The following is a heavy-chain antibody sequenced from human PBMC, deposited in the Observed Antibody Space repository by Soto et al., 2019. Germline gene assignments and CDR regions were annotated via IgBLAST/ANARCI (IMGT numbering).Heavy chain of an antibody. V-gene: IGHV2-5*02. CDR1: GFSLSTSGVG. CDR3: AYLPCSGGSCYWFSFSGMDV. J-gene: IGHJ6*02. CDR2: IYWDDDK. Sequence: QITLKESGPTLVKPTQPLTLTCTFSGFSLSTSGVGVAWIRQPPGKALEGLALIYWDDDKRYRASLESRLTITKDTSKNPVVLTMTNMDSVDTATYYCAYLPCSGGSCYWFSFSGMDVWGQGTTVTVSS. D-gene: IGHD2-15*01.